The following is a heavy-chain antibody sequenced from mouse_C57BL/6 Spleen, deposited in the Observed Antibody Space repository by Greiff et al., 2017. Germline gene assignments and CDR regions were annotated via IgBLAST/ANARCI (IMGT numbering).Heavy chain of an antibody. V-gene: IGHV5-9-1*02. CDR2: ISSAGDYS. Sequence: EVKLMESGEGLVKPGGFLKLSCAASGFTFSSYDLSWVRQTPEKRLEWVAYISSAGDYSYYANTVKGRFTISRDNARNTLYLQMSSRKSEDPAVDYCTGAGAYWGQGTLVTVSA. CDR1: GFTFSSYD. J-gene: IGHJ3*01. CDR3: TGAGAY.